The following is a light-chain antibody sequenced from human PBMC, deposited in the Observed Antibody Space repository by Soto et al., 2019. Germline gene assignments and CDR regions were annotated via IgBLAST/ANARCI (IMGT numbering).Light chain of an antibody. V-gene: IGKV1-27*01. J-gene: IGKJ1*01. CDR3: QKYYSALWT. CDR2: AAS. Sequence: EIQMTQSPSSLSASVGDRVTITCRASQGISNYLAWYQQKPGKVPKLLIDAASTLQSGVPSRFSGSGSGTDFTLTISSLQPEDVATYYCQKYYSALWTFGHGTNVDI. CDR1: QGISNY.